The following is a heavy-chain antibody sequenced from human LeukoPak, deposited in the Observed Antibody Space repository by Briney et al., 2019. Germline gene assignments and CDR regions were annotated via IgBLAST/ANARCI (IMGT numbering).Heavy chain of an antibody. CDR1: GYTFTYFA. CDR2: INTNTGNP. V-gene: IGHV7-4-1*02. D-gene: IGHD3-22*01. Sequence: ASVKVPCKTSGYTFTYFAVSWVRQAPGQGLEWMGWINTNTGNPTYAQGFTGRFVFSFDTSVSTAYLQISSLKAEDTAVYYCARVGYHDSSGYPNWFDPWGQGTLVTVSS. J-gene: IGHJ5*02. CDR3: ARVGYHDSSGYPNWFDP.